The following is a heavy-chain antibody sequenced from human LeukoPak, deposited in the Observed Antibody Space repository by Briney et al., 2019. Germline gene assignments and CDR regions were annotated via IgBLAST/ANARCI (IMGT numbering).Heavy chain of an antibody. Sequence: AGGSLRLSYADSGFTFSSYEMNWVRQAPGKGLEWVSYISGSGGIMYYADSVKGRFTISRDNAKNSLYLEMNSLTAEDTAIYYCARDQTGTTGYFDYWGQGTWVTVSS. CDR2: ISGSGGIM. J-gene: IGHJ4*02. CDR3: ARDQTGTTGYFDY. V-gene: IGHV3-48*03. CDR1: GFTFSSYE. D-gene: IGHD1-1*01.